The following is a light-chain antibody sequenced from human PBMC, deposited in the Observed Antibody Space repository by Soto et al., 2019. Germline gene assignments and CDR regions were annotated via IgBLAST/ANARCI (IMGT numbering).Light chain of an antibody. J-gene: IGLJ2*01. CDR3: QSYDSSLSGLL. V-gene: IGLV1-40*01. CDR2: GNN. CDR1: SSNIGAGYD. Sequence: QSVLTQPPSVSGAPGQRVTISCTGSSSNIGAGYDVHWYQQLPETAPKLLIYGNNNRPSGVPDRFSGSKSGTSASLAITGLQAEDEAEYYCQSYDSSLSGLLFGGGTKVTVL.